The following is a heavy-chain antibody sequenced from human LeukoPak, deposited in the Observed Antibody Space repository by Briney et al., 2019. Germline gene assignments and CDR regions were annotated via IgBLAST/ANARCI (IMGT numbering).Heavy chain of an antibody. CDR3: ARELFGELSRDY. CDR2: IGTYNGNT. CDR1: GYTFTSNG. D-gene: IGHD3-10*02. Sequence: ASVKVSCKASGYTFTSNGLSWVRQAPGQGLEWMGWIGTYNGNTNYVEKFKDRVTMTTDTSTNTAYMELRSLRSDDTAVYYCARELFGELSRDYWGQGTLATVSS. J-gene: IGHJ4*02. V-gene: IGHV1-18*01.